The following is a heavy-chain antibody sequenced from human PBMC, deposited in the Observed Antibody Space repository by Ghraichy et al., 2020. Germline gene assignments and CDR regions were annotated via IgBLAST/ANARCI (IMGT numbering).Heavy chain of an antibody. J-gene: IGHJ5*02. CDR1: GFTFSSYG. CDR2: IRYDGSNK. V-gene: IGHV3-30*02. CDR3: AKAPSEYCSSTSCYSFDP. Sequence: GGVLRLSCAASGFTFSSYGMHWVRQAPGKGLEWVAFIRYDGSNKYYADSVKGRFTISRDNSKNTLYLQMNSLRAEDTAVYYCAKAPSEYCSSTSCYSFDPWGQGTLVTVSS. D-gene: IGHD2-2*02.